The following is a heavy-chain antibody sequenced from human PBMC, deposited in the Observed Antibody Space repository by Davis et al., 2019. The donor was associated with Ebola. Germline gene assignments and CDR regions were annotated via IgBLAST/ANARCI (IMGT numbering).Heavy chain of an antibody. CDR2: ISYDGSNK. Sequence: PGGSLRLSCAASGFTFSSYAMHWVRQAPGKGLEWVAVISYDGSNKYYADSVKGRFTISRDNSKNTLYLQMNSLRAEDTAVYYCARDCGIAAAGRITELRQLVAFDIWGQGTMVTVSS. D-gene: IGHD6-13*01. CDR1: GFTFSSYA. V-gene: IGHV3-30-3*01. CDR3: ARDCGIAAAGRITELRQLVAFDI. J-gene: IGHJ3*02.